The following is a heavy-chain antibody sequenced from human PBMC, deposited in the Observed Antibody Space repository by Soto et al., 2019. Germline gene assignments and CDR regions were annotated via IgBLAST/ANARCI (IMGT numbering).Heavy chain of an antibody. D-gene: IGHD3-10*01. CDR2: INTYKGNT. J-gene: IGHJ4*02. CDR1: GYTFTTCG. V-gene: IGHV1-18*01. Sequence: ASVKVSCKASGYTFTTCGISWVRQAPGQGLEWMEWINTYKGNTNYAQKFQGRVTMTTDTSTSTAYMELRSLRSDDTAVYYCVRDLDGSGSYYTDYWGQGTLVTVSS. CDR3: VRDLDGSGSYYTDY.